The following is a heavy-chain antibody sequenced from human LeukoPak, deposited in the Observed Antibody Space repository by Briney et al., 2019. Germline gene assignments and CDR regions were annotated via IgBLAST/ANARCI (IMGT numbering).Heavy chain of an antibody. J-gene: IGHJ4*02. CDR3: AKAISAGDSPFDH. Sequence: GGSLRLSCAASGFSFSSYAMHWVRQAPGKGLEWVAFIWYDGSNKYYVDSVKGRFTISRDISKHTLYLHVNSLRVEDTAVFYCAKAISAGDSPFDHWGRGTLVTVSS. V-gene: IGHV3-30*02. CDR1: GFSFSSYA. CDR2: IWYDGSNK. D-gene: IGHD2-21*02.